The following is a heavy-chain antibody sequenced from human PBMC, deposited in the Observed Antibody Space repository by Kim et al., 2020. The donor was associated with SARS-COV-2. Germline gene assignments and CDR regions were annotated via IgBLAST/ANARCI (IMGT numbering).Heavy chain of an antibody. V-gene: IGHV3-15*01. CDR1: GFTFTKVW. D-gene: IGHD2-21*01. CDR3: TTDYERIGRHCDGETCYPASN. CDR2: IRSKADGGTA. J-gene: IGHJ4*02. Sequence: GGSLRLSCAASGFTFTKVWLSWVRQAPGKGLEWVGRIRSKADGGTADYAAPVKGRFTISRDDSKNTLYLQMNGMRAEDTAFYHYTTDYERIGRHCDGETCYPASNWDQGTLVTVS.